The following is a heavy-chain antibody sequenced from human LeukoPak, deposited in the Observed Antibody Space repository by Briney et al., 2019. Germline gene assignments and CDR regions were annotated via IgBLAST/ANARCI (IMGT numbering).Heavy chain of an antibody. D-gene: IGHD3-22*01. Sequence: RPSETLSLTCTVSGGSISSTSYYWSWIRQPPGKGLEWIGYIYYSGSTNYNPSLKSRVTISLDTSKNQFSLKLSSVTAADTAVYYCARWASSGYYQNFDYWGQGTLVTVSS. J-gene: IGHJ4*02. CDR1: GGSISSTSYY. CDR2: IYYSGST. V-gene: IGHV4-61*01. CDR3: ARWASSGYYQNFDY.